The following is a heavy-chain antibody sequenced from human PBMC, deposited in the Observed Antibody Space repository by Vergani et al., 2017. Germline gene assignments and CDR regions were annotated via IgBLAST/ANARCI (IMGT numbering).Heavy chain of an antibody. D-gene: IGHD2-15*01. J-gene: IGHJ3*02. CDR2: IIPIFGTA. CDR3: ARETTYCSGGSCYSGDAFDI. Sequence: QVQLVQSGAEVKKPGSSVKVSCKASGGTFSSYAISWVRQAPGQGLEWMGGIIPIFGTANYAQKFQGRVTITADESTSTAYMELSSLRSEDTAVYYCARETTYCSGGSCYSGDAFDIWGQGTMVTVSS. V-gene: IGHV1-69*01. CDR1: GGTFSSYA.